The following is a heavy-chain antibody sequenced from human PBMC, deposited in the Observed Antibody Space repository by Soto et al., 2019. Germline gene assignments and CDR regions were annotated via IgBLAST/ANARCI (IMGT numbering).Heavy chain of an antibody. Sequence: QVQLVQSGAEVKKPGASVKVSCKASGYTFTNYGISWVRQAPGQGLEWMGWINAYNGNTKSAQKLQGRVTLTKNTSTSTANMELRSLRSDDTAVYYCARDAAAGLNDCWGQGTLVTVSS. CDR2: INAYNGNT. CDR3: ARDAAAGLNDC. V-gene: IGHV1-18*01. CDR1: GYTFTNYG. J-gene: IGHJ4*02. D-gene: IGHD6-13*01.